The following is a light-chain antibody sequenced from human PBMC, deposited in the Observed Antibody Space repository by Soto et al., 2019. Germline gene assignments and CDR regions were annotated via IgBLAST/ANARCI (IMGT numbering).Light chain of an antibody. CDR3: KQYNNWLF. J-gene: IGKJ3*01. Sequence: IVMTQSPATLSVSPGERATLSCRASQSVSSNLAWYQQKPGQAPRLLIYGASTRATGIPARFSGSGSGTEFTLTISSLQSEDFAVYYCKQYNNWLFFGPGTKVDIK. CDR1: QSVSSN. V-gene: IGKV3-15*01. CDR2: GAS.